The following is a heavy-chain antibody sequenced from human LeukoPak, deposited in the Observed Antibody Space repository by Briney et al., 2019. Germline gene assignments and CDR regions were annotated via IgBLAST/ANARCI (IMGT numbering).Heavy chain of an antibody. CDR1: GFTFSNYA. V-gene: IGHV3-23*01. D-gene: IGHD3-10*01. CDR2: ISSSGGTT. Sequence: GGSLRLSCAASGFTFSNYAMNWVRQAPGKGLEWVSAISSSGGTTYYADFVKGRFTVSRDNSKNTLYLQMSSLRAEDTAVYYCATSAEEDYSVAYWGQGTLVTVSS. J-gene: IGHJ4*02. CDR3: ATSAEEDYSVAY.